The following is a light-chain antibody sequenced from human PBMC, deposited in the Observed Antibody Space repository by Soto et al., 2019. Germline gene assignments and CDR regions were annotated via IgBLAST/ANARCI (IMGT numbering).Light chain of an antibody. CDR1: SSDVGAYNR. CDR3: LSYTTSSSYV. J-gene: IGLJ1*01. V-gene: IGLV2-14*01. CDR2: EVS. Sequence: QSVLTQPASVSGSPGQSITTSCTGTSSDVGAYNRVSWYQQHSGKAPKLMIYEVSNQPSGVSNRFSGSKSGNTASLTISGLQAEDEADYYCLSYTTSSSYVFGTGTKVTVL.